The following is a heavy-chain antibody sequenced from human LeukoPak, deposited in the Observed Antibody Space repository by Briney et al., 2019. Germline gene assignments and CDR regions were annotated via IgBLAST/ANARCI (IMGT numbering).Heavy chain of an antibody. V-gene: IGHV4-61*02. D-gene: IGHD6-13*01. J-gene: IGHJ4*02. CDR1: GDSITSGDYY. CDR2: IYSSGET. CDR3: AREEVQSSSWYDVDY. Sequence: KTSQTLSLTCTVSGDSITSGDYYWTWIRQPAGKTLEWIGRIYSSGETVYSPSLKSRVTISLDTSKNQFSLKLSSVTAADTAVYYCAREEVQSSSWYDVDYWGQGTLVTVSS.